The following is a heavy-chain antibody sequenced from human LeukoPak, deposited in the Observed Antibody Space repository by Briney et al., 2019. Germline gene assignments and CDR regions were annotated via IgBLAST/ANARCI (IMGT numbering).Heavy chain of an antibody. J-gene: IGHJ4*02. CDR3: VKRGRYGDYAYDY. V-gene: IGHV3-64D*06. D-gene: IGHD4-17*01. CDR2: ISSSGGNT. Sequence: GGSLRLSCSASGFTFSSYAMHWVRQAPGKGLQYVSAISSSGGNTYYADSVKGRFTISRDNSKNTLYLQMSSLRAEDTAVYYCVKRGRYGDYAYDYWGQGSLVTVSS. CDR1: GFTFSSYA.